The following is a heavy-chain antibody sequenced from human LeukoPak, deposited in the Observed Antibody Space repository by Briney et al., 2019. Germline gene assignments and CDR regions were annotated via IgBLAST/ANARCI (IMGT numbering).Heavy chain of an antibody. CDR3: ARLTTTAPPAFDY. Sequence: GGSLRLSCAASGFTFSTSEMNWVRQAPGKGLEWVSYISGSGNTIYYADSVKGRFTISRDNAKNSLYLQMNSLRAEDTAVYYCARLTTTAPPAFDYWGQGTLVTVSS. J-gene: IGHJ4*02. V-gene: IGHV3-48*03. D-gene: IGHD4/OR15-4a*01. CDR2: ISGSGNTI. CDR1: GFTFSTSE.